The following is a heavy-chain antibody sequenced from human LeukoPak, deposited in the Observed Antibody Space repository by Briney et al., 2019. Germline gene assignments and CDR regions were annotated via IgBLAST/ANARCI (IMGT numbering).Heavy chain of an antibody. V-gene: IGHV1-69*04. CDR3: ARSTDSLANYFDY. J-gene: IGHJ4*02. Sequence: SVNVSCKASGYTFISYGISWVRQAPGQGLEWMGRIIPILGIANYAQKFQGRVTITADKSTSTAYMELSSLRSEDTAVYYCARSTDSLANYFDYWGQGTLVTVSS. D-gene: IGHD3-22*01. CDR1: GYTFISYG. CDR2: IIPILGIA.